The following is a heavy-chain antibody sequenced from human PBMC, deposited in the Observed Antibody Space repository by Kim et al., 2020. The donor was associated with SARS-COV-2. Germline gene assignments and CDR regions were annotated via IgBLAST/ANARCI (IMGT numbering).Heavy chain of an antibody. CDR2: TSPNSGAT. D-gene: IGHD3-16*01. CDR3: AAHKDGLGEFHEY. CDR1: GYTYSFSGYY. Sequence: ASVKVSCTSSGYTYSFSGYYIHWVRQAPGQGPEWMGRTSPNSGATYYAERFQGRVTMTSDTSLTTTYMELSSLTPGDTAVYYCAAHKDGLGEFHEYWGQGTPVTVSA. V-gene: IGHV1-2*06. J-gene: IGHJ4*02.